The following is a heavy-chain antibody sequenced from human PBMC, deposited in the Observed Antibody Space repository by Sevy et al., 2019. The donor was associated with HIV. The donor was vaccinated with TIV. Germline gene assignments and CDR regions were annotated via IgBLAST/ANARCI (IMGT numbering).Heavy chain of an antibody. D-gene: IGHD5-18*01. CDR2: MKEDGSDK. CDR1: GFTFSVYW. V-gene: IGHV3-7*01. CDR3: VREGVGGYSYSLDQ. Sequence: AGSLRLSCAASGFTFSVYWMTWVRRAPGKALEWVATMKEDGSDKHYVDSVKGRFTISRDNAKNSLYLQMNSLRAEDTAVYYCVREGVGGYSYSLDQWGLGTLVTVSS. J-gene: IGHJ4*02.